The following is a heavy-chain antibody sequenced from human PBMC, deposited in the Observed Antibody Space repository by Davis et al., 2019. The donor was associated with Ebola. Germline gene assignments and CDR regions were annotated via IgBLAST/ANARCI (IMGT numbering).Heavy chain of an antibody. J-gene: IGHJ4*02. CDR2: ISSDSDYI. CDR3: ARVAVAKYYFDD. Sequence: PSETLSLTCTVSGGSISSFYWSWVRQAPGKGLEWVSSISSDSDYIYYADSAKGRFTISRDNAKNTLYLQMNSLGAEDTAVYYCARVAVAKYYFDDWGQGTLVTVSS. V-gene: IGHV3-21*01. CDR1: GGSISSFY.